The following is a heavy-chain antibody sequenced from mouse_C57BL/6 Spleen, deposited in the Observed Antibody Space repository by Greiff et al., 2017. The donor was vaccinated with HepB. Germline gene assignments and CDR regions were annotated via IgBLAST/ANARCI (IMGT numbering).Heavy chain of an antibody. CDR1: GFTFSDYG. Sequence: EVKVVESGGGLVQPGGSLKLSCAASGFTFSDYGMAWVRQAPRKGPEWVAFISNLAYSIYYADTVTGRFTISRENAKNTLYLEMSSLRSEDTAMYYCARLYGSSYWFAYWGQGTLVTVSA. J-gene: IGHJ3*01. D-gene: IGHD1-1*01. CDR3: ARLYGSSYWFAY. V-gene: IGHV5-15*01. CDR2: ISNLAYSI.